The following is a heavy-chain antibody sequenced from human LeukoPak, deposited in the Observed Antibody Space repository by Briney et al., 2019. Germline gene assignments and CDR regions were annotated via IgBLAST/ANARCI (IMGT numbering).Heavy chain of an antibody. CDR1: GGSISSYY. D-gene: IGHD5-18*01. CDR2: IYYSGST. Sequence: SETLSLTCTVSGGSISSYYWSWIPQPPGKGLEWIGYIYYSGSTNYNPSLKSRVTISVDTSKNQFSLKLSSVTAADTAVYYCARDPRGTAMGIDYWGEGTLVTVSS. J-gene: IGHJ4*02. CDR3: ARDPRGTAMGIDY. V-gene: IGHV4-59*01.